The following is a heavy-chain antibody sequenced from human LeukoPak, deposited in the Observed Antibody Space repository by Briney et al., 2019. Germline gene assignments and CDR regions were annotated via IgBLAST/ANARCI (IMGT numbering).Heavy chain of an antibody. Sequence: EASVTVSCKASGYTFTSYYMHWVRQAPGEGLEWMGIINPSGGSTSYAQKFQGRVTMTRDMSTSTVYMELSSLRSEDTAVYYCAPVISSGSYRGDFDYWGQGTLVTVSS. CDR2: INPSGGST. CDR1: GYTFTSYY. J-gene: IGHJ4*02. D-gene: IGHD3-10*01. V-gene: IGHV1-46*01. CDR3: APVISSGSYRGDFDY.